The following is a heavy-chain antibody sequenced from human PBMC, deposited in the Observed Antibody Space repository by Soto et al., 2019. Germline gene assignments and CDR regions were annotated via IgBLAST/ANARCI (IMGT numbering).Heavy chain of an antibody. Sequence: ASVKVSCKASGYTFTSYAMHWVRQAPGQRLEWMGWINAGNGNTKYSQKFQGRVTITRDTSASTAYMELSSLRSEDTAVYYCARVGGDSSSWGTAPPDNYFHSRGEAPLV. D-gene: IGHD6-13*01. CDR1: GYTFTSYA. J-gene: IGHJ4*02. V-gene: IGHV1-3*01. CDR3: ARVGGDSSSWGTAPPDNYFHS. CDR2: INAGNGNT.